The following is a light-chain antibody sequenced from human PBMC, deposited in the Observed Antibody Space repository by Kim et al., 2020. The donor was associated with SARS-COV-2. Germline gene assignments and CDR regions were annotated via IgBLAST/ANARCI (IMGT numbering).Light chain of an antibody. J-gene: IGKJ3*01. CDR3: QQSYSTHPFT. Sequence: SVGDRVNITCRASQSISSYLNWYQQKPGKAPKLLIYAASSLQSGVPSRFSGSGSGTDFTLTISSLQPEDFATYYCQQSYSTHPFTFGPGTKVDIK. V-gene: IGKV1-39*01. CDR2: AAS. CDR1: QSISSY.